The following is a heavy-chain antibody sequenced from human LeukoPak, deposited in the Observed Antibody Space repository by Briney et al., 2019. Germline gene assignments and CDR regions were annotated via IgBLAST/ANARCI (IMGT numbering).Heavy chain of an antibody. Sequence: GGSLRLSCAASGFTFSSYSMNWVRQAPGKGLEWVSYISSSSSTIYYADSVKGRFTISRDNAKNSLYLQMNSLRAEDTAVYYCAGESSPVGAFDIWGQGTMVTVSS. CDR3: AGESSPVGAFDI. CDR1: GFTFSSYS. CDR2: ISSSSSTI. V-gene: IGHV3-48*01. J-gene: IGHJ3*02. D-gene: IGHD4-23*01.